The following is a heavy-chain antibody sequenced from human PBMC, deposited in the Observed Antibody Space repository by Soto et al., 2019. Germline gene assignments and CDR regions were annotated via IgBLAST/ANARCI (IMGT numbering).Heavy chain of an antibody. Sequence: GESLKISCKGSGYSFTSYWIGWVRQMPGKGLEWMGIIYPGDSDTRYSPSFQGQVTISADKSISTAYLQWSSLKASDTAMYYCARHGGSSVTLYYYYGMDVWGQGTTVTVSS. V-gene: IGHV5-51*01. D-gene: IGHD2-15*01. CDR3: ARHGGSSVTLYYYYGMDV. CDR1: GYSFTSYW. CDR2: IYPGDSDT. J-gene: IGHJ6*02.